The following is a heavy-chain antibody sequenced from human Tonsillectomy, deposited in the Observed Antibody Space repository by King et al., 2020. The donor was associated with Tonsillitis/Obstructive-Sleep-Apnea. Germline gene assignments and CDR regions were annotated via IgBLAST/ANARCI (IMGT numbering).Heavy chain of an antibody. D-gene: IGHD3-3*02. J-gene: IGHJ4*02. Sequence: VQLVESGGGLVKPGGSLRLSCAASGFTFSSYSMNWVRQAPGKGLEWVSSISSSSSYIYYADSGKGRFTISRDNAKNSLYLQMNSLRAEDTAVYYCARDVRIFGVVILDYWGQGTLVTVSS. V-gene: IGHV3-21*01. CDR1: GFTFSSYS. CDR2: ISSSSSYI. CDR3: ARDVRIFGVVILDY.